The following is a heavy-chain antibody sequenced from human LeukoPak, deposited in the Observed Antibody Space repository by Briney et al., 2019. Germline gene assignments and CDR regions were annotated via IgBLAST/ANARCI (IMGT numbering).Heavy chain of an antibody. V-gene: IGHV3-48*03. CDR1: VFPLSRCE. CDR3: ASVGSCSGGRCPDAFDI. D-gene: IGHD2-15*01. J-gene: IGHJ3*02. CDR2: SSSSGRGT. Sequence: PGVPLRLPCGPWVFPLSRCEMNGVRQSPGRGGEGVSYSSSSGRGTHCAVSVKGRFPLSRENAKNSLYLQMNRLRDEDTAVYYCASVGSCSGGRCPDAFDIWGQGTMVTISS.